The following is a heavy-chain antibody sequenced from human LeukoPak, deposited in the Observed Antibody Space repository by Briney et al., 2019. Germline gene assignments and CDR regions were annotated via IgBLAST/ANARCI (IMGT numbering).Heavy chain of an antibody. D-gene: IGHD3-10*01. CDR3: AKESGLWFGESPFGY. CDR1: GFTFSSYS. V-gene: IGHV3-23*01. Sequence: GGSLTLSCAASGFTFSSYSMSWVRQAPGKGLEWVSAISGSGGSTYYADSVKGRFTISRDNSKNTLYLQMNSLRAEDTAVYYCAKESGLWFGESPFGYWGQGTLVTVSS. CDR2: ISGSGGST. J-gene: IGHJ4*02.